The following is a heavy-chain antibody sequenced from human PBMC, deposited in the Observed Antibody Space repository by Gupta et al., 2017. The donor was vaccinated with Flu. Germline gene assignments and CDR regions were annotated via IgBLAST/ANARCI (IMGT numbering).Heavy chain of an antibody. CDR1: GFTFSSYG. CDR3: ARDQGFCSSTSCYFSSLFDY. J-gene: IGHJ4*02. CDR2: IWYDGSNK. D-gene: IGHD2-2*01. V-gene: IGHV3-33*01. Sequence: QVQLVESGGGVVQPGRSLRLSCAASGFTFSSYGMHWVRQAPGKGLEWVAVIWYDGSNKYYADSVKGRFTISRDNSKNTLYLQMNSLRAEDTAVYYCARDQGFCSSTSCYFSSLFDYWGQGTLVTVYS.